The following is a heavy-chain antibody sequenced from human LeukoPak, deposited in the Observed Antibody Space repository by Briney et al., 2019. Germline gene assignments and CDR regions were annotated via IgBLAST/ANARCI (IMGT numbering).Heavy chain of an antibody. D-gene: IGHD2-21*01. Sequence: SQTLSLTCGISGDSVSSNSATWNRIRQSPSRGLEWLGRTYYRPKWYIDYGSSVKSRITISPDTSKNQFTLQLKYVTPEDTAVYYCARAPHDWGSDYWGRGTPVTVSS. V-gene: IGHV6-1*01. CDR3: ARAPHDWGSDY. CDR2: TYYRPKWYI. J-gene: IGHJ4*02. CDR1: GDSVSSNSAT.